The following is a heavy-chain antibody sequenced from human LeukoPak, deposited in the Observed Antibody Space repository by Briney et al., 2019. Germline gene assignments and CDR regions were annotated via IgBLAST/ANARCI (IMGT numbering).Heavy chain of an antibody. D-gene: IGHD3-22*01. V-gene: IGHV1-69*13. Sequence: SVKVSCKASGGTFSSYAISWVRQAPGQGLEWMGTIIPIFGTANYAQKFQGRVTITVDESTSTVYMELSSLRSEDTAVYYCASLDSSGYYKGRTQDYWGQGTLVTVSS. CDR2: IIPIFGTA. J-gene: IGHJ4*02. CDR1: GGTFSSYA. CDR3: ASLDSSGYYKGRTQDY.